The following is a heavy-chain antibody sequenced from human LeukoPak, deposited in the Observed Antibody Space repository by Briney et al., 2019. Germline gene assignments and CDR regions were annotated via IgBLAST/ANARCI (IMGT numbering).Heavy chain of an antibody. V-gene: IGHV4-30-4*01. Sequence: IPSETLSLTCTVSGGSISSGDYSWSWIRQPPGKGLEWIGYIYYSGSTYYNPSLKSRVTISVDTSKNQFSLKLSSVTAADTAVYYCAREGLSSSDYDYWGQGTLVTVSS. CDR1: GGSISSGDYS. CDR2: IYYSGST. J-gene: IGHJ4*02. CDR3: AREGLSSSDYDY. D-gene: IGHD3-22*01.